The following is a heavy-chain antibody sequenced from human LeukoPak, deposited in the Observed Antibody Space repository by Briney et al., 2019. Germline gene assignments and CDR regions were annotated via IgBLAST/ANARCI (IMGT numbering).Heavy chain of an antibody. J-gene: IGHJ4*02. CDR1: GYTFTGYY. CDR2: INPNSGGT. CDR3: AREQILGYCSGGSCYGSPGGVDY. Sequence: ASVKVSCKASGYTFTGYYMHWVRQAPGHGLEWMGWINPNSGGTNYAQKFQGRVTMTRDTSISTAYMELSRLRSDDTAVYYCAREQILGYCSGGSCYGSPGGVDYWGQGTLVTVSS. V-gene: IGHV1-2*02. D-gene: IGHD2-15*01.